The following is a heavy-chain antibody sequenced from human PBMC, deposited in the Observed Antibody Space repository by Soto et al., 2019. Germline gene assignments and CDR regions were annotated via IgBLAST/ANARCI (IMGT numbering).Heavy chain of an antibody. V-gene: IGHV4-59*08. CDR3: ARRLQQLDLFDI. Sequence: QVQLQESGPGLVKPSETLSLTCTVSGGSISSYYWSWIRQPPGKGLEWIGYIYYSGSTNYNPSLKSRVTISVDTSKNQSALKLSSVTAADTAVYYCARRLQQLDLFDIWGQGTMVTVSS. CDR1: GGSISSYY. J-gene: IGHJ3*02. CDR2: IYYSGST. D-gene: IGHD6-13*01.